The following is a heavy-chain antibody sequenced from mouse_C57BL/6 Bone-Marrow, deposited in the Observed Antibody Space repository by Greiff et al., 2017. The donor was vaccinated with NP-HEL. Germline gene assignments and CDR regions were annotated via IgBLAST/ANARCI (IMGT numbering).Heavy chain of an antibody. Sequence: VQLQESGPELVKPGASVKISCKASGYAFSSSWMNWVKQRPGKGLEWIGRIYPGDGDTNYNGKFKGKATLTADKSSSTAYMQLSSLTSEDSAVYFCARRKRGVYYAMDYWGQGTSVTVSS. V-gene: IGHV1-82*01. J-gene: IGHJ4*01. CDR2: IYPGDGDT. CDR3: ARRKRGVYYAMDY. CDR1: GYAFSSSW.